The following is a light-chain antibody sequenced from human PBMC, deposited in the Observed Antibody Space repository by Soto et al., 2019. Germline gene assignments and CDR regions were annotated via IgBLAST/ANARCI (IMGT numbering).Light chain of an antibody. V-gene: IGLV2-14*01. CDR3: TSRTTTSTFVV. J-gene: IGLJ2*01. CDR2: EVS. CDR1: SSDLRGNNY. Sequence: QSALTQPASVSGSPGQSITISCTGTSSDLRGNNYVSWYQQHPDKAPKLMIYEVSNRPSGVSNRFSGSKSGNTASLTISGLQAEDEADYYCTSRTTTSTFVVFGGGTKLTVL.